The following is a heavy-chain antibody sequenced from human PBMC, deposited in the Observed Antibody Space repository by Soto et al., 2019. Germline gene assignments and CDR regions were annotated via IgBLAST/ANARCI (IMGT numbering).Heavy chain of an antibody. J-gene: IGHJ4*02. D-gene: IGHD3-22*01. CDR3: AKDYYDSSGYYYEFPDY. CDR2: ISGSGGST. CDR1: GFTFSSYP. V-gene: IGHV3-23*04. Sequence: EVQLVESGGGLVKPGESLRLSCAASGFTFSSYPMSWVRQAPGKGLEWVSAISGSGGSTYYADSVKGRFTISRDNSKNTLYLQMNSLRAEDTAVYYCAKDYYDSSGYYYEFPDYWGQGTLVTVSS.